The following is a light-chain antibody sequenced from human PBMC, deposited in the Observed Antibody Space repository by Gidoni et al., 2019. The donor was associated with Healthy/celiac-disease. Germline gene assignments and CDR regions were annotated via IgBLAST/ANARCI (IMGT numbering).Light chain of an antibody. V-gene: IGKV3-11*01. Sequence: EIVLTQFPATLSSSPGERATLSCRASQSVGSYLAWYHQKPGQAPRLLIYDASNRASGIPARFSGSGSGTDFTLTISSLEREDFALYYCQQRSNWPPGVTFGPGTKVDIK. J-gene: IGKJ3*01. CDR1: QSVGSY. CDR2: DAS. CDR3: QQRSNWPPGVT.